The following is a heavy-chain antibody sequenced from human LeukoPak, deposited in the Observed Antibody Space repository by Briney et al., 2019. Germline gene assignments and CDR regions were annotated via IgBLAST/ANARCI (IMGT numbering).Heavy chain of an antibody. Sequence: ASVKVSCKASGYTFTTHDINWVRQAPGKGLEWMGGFDPEDGETIYAQKFQGRVTMTEDTSTDTAYMELSSLRSEDTAVYYCATAVAGPITFDYWGQGTLVTVSS. J-gene: IGHJ4*02. D-gene: IGHD6-19*01. CDR2: FDPEDGET. CDR3: ATAVAGPITFDY. V-gene: IGHV1-24*01. CDR1: GYTFTTHD.